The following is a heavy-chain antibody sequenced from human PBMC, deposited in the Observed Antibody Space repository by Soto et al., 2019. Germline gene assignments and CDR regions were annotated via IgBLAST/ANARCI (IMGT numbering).Heavy chain of an antibody. CDR2: IYSGCSS. CDR1: GFTVSSTY. V-gene: IGHV3-53*01. CDR3: AIVDTAMVT. Sequence: EVQLVESGGGLIQPGGSLRLSCAASGFTVSSTYMSWVRQAPGKGLEWVSVIYSGCSSYYADSVKGRFTSSRDNSKNTLYLQMNSLRAEDTAVYYCAIVDTAMVTWGQGTLVTVSS. J-gene: IGHJ5*02. D-gene: IGHD5-18*01.